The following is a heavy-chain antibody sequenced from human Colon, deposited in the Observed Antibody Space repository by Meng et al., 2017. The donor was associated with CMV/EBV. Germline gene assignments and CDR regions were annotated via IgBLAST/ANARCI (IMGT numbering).Heavy chain of an antibody. D-gene: IGHD5-18*01. J-gene: IGHJ4*02. CDR1: RGTVSSYT. CDR2: IIPILGIA. CDR3: AMLRGYSYGPFDY. V-gene: IGHV1-69*02. Sequence: KASRGTVSSYTISWVRQAPGQGLEWMGRIIPILGIANYAQKFQGRVTITADKSTSTAYMELSSLRSEDTAVYYCAMLRGYSYGPFDYWGQGTLVTVSS.